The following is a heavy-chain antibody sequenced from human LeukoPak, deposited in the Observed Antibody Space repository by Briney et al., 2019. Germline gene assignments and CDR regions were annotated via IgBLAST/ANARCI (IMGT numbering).Heavy chain of an antibody. CDR3: ATLADDSGSYYFDY. Sequence: ASMKVSCKVSGYTLTELSMHWVRQAPGKGLEWMGGLDPEDGETIYAQKFQGRVTITEDTSTDTAYMELSSLRSEDTAVYYCATLADDSGSYYFDYWGQGTLVTVSS. D-gene: IGHD1-26*01. CDR1: GYTLTELS. CDR2: LDPEDGET. V-gene: IGHV1-24*01. J-gene: IGHJ4*02.